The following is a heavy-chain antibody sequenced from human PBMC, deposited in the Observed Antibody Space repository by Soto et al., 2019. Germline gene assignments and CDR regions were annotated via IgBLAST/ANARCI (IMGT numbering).Heavy chain of an antibody. CDR2: MNPSSGST. Sequence: ASVKVSCKASGYTFTSYEINWVRQATGQGLEWMGWMNPSSGSTGYAQKFQGRVTMTRNTSISTAYMELSSLRSEDSAVYYCARGGTMITFGGLIVISWGQGTLVTVSS. CDR3: ARGGTMITFGGLIVIS. J-gene: IGHJ5*02. D-gene: IGHD3-16*02. V-gene: IGHV1-8*01. CDR1: GYTFTSYE.